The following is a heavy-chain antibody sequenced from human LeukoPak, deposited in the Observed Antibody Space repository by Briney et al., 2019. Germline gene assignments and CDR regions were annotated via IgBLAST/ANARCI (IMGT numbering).Heavy chain of an antibody. Sequence: GGSLRLSCAASGFTVSSNYMSWVRQAPGKGLEWVSVIYSGGSTYYADSVKGRFTISRDSSKNTLYLQMNSLRAEDTAVYYCARDSRRISPSDWGQGTLVTVSS. CDR2: IYSGGST. CDR3: ARDSRRISPSD. D-gene: IGHD2-15*01. J-gene: IGHJ4*02. CDR1: GFTVSSNY. V-gene: IGHV3-66*01.